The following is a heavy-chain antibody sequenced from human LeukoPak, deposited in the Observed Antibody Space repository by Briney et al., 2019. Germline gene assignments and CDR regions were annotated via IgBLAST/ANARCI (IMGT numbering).Heavy chain of an antibody. Sequence: KAGGSLRLSCAASGFTFSSYSMNWVRQAPGKGLEWVSSISSSSSYIYYADSVKGRFTISRDNAKNSLYLQMNSLRAEDTAVYYCAKDKRYYDSSGYYYRFDYWGQGTLVTVSS. J-gene: IGHJ4*02. V-gene: IGHV3-21*01. CDR1: GFTFSSYS. CDR3: AKDKRYYDSSGYYYRFDY. D-gene: IGHD3-22*01. CDR2: ISSSSSYI.